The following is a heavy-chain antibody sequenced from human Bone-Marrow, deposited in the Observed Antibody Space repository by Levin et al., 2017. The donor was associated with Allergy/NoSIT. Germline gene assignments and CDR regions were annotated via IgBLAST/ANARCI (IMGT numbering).Heavy chain of an antibody. Sequence: GGSLRLSGAASGFSFSNDWMSWVRQAPGKGLEWVANIKQDGSEKNYVDSVKGRFTISRDNAKNSLYLQMNSLRAEDTAVYYCAREEGYCSGTSCYFWFDPWGQGTLVNVSS. D-gene: IGHD2-2*01. CDR1: GFSFSNDW. CDR2: IKQDGSEK. CDR3: AREEGYCSGTSCYFWFDP. J-gene: IGHJ5*02. V-gene: IGHV3-7*01.